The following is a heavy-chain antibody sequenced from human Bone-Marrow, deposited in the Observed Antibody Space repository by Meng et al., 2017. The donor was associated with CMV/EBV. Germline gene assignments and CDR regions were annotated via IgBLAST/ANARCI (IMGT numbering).Heavy chain of an antibody. CDR1: GFTLTRNW. V-gene: IGHV3-7*01. D-gene: IGHD3-10*01. CDR3: ARPIEGIRETLDY. J-gene: IGHJ4*02. CDR2: INEDGTDK. Sequence: GESLKISCAASGFTLTRNWMTWVRQAPGKGLEWVANINEDGTDKNYLDSVKGRFTISRDNVKKSVYLQMNSLRGEDTAVYYCARPIEGIRETLDYWGQGTLVTVSS.